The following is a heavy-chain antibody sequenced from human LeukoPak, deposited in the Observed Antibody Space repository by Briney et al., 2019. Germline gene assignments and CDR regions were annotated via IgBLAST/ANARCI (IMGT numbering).Heavy chain of an antibody. CDR2: ISAYNGNT. D-gene: IGHD5-18*01. CDR1: GYTFTSYG. Sequence: ASVKVSCKASGYTFTSYGISWVRQAPGQGLEWMGWISAYNGNTNYAQKLQGRVTMTTDTSTSTAYMELRSLRSDDTAVYYCARGRPRRGYSYGSFDYWGQGTLVTASS. J-gene: IGHJ4*02. V-gene: IGHV1-18*01. CDR3: ARGRPRRGYSYGSFDY.